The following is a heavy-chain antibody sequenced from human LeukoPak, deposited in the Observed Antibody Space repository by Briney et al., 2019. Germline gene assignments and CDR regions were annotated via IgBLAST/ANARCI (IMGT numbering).Heavy chain of an antibody. D-gene: IGHD2-2*01. CDR3: AKAPSVVVPAAMFDY. CDR1: GFTFSSYA. Sequence: GGSLRLSCAASGFTFSSYAMSWVRQAPGKGLEWVSAISGSGGSTYYADSVKGRLTISRDNSKNTLYLQMNSLRAEDTAVYYCAKAPSVVVPAAMFDYWGQGTLVTVSS. J-gene: IGHJ4*02. CDR2: ISGSGGST. V-gene: IGHV3-23*01.